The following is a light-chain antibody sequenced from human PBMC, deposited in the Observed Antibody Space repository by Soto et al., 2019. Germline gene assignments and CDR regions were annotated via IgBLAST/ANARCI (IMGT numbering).Light chain of an antibody. CDR3: LQHTYIWS. J-gene: IGKJ1*01. Sequence: IQMTQSPPSMCASXGDRVTINCRASRDVCNALGWFQQTPGXATKIXIFGASNLESGVTSRFSGTGYGKEFSITITNLQPEDFATYECLQHTYIWSFGQGTKVEIK. V-gene: IGKV1-17*02. CDR1: RDVCNA. CDR2: GAS.